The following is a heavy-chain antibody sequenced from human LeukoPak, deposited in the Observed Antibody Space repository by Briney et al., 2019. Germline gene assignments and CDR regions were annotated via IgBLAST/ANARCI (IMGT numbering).Heavy chain of an antibody. Sequence: ASVTVSCTASGYTFTSYYMHWVRQAHAQGLEWMGIINTSGGSTSYAQKFQGRVTMTRDTSTSTVYMELSSLRSEDTAVYYCAGTRLQETWLPGDNDAFDIWGQGTMVTVSS. CDR1: GYTFTSYY. CDR2: INTSGGST. CDR3: AGTRLQETWLPGDNDAFDI. D-gene: IGHD7-27*01. J-gene: IGHJ3*02. V-gene: IGHV1-46*01.